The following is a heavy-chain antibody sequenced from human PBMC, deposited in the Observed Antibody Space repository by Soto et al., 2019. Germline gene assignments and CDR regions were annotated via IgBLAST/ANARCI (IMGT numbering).Heavy chain of an antibody. CDR2: IYYTGNT. CDR1: GGSVSSGDYY. CDR3: ARVPLETKANLDY. D-gene: IGHD2-8*01. Sequence: SETLSLTCTVSGGSVSSGDYYWSWIRRPPGKGLECVGHIYYTGNTYYNPSLKSRVSISLDTSKNQFSLQLSSVTAADTAVYYCARVPLETKANLDYWGQGTLVTVSS. J-gene: IGHJ4*02. V-gene: IGHV4-30-4*01.